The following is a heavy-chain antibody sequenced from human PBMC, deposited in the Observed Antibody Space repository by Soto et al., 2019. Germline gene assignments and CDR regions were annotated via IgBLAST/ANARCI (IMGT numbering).Heavy chain of an antibody. V-gene: IGHV4-31*03. CDR1: GGSISSGGYY. J-gene: IGHJ5*02. CDR2: IYYSGST. CDR3: ARARKTAYCSGGSCKTNWFDP. D-gene: IGHD2-15*01. Sequence: QVQLQESGPGLVKPSQTLSLTCTVSGGSISSGGYYWSWIRQHPGKGLEWIGYIYYSGSTYYNPYLKSRVTISVDTSKNQFSLKLSSVTAADTAVYYCARARKTAYCSGGSCKTNWFDPWGQGTLVTVSS.